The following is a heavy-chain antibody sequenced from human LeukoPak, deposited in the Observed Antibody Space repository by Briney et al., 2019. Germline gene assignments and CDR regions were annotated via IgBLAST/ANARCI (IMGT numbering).Heavy chain of an antibody. J-gene: IGHJ4*02. CDR3: AKESPPGTFDY. D-gene: IGHD1-26*01. CDR2: IRYDGSNK. Sequence: GSLRLSCAASGFTFSSYGMHWVRQAPGKGLEWVAFIRYDGSNKYYADSVKGRFTISRDNSKNTLYLQVNSLRVEDTAVYYCAKESPPGTFDYWGQGTLVTVSS. CDR1: GFTFSSYG. V-gene: IGHV3-30*02.